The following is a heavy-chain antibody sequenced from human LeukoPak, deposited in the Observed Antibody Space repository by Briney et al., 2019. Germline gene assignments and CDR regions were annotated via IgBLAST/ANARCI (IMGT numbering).Heavy chain of an antibody. CDR2: ISSSSSYI. J-gene: IGHJ3*02. Sequence: GGSLRLSCAASGFTFSSYAMSWVRQAPGKGLEWVSSISSSSSYIYYADSVKGRFTISRDNAKNSLYLQMNSLRAEDTAVYYCAREGAYPDAFDIWGQGTMVTVSS. V-gene: IGHV3-21*01. CDR1: GFTFSSYA. CDR3: AREGAYPDAFDI.